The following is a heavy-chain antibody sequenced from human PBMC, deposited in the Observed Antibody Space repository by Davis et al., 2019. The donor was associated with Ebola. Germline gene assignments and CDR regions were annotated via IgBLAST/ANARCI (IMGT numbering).Heavy chain of an antibody. CDR1: GLTFSRYV. CDR3: AKDSQGITIFGVAYWGGYYFDY. Sequence: GGSLRLSCAASGLTFSRYVLTWVRQAPGKGLEWVSVISRGGGTTFYADSVKGRFTISRDNSKNTLYLQMDSLRAEDTAVYYCAKDSQGITIFGVAYWGGYYFDYWGQGTLVTVSS. V-gene: IGHV3-23*01. J-gene: IGHJ4*02. CDR2: ISRGGGTT. D-gene: IGHD3-3*01.